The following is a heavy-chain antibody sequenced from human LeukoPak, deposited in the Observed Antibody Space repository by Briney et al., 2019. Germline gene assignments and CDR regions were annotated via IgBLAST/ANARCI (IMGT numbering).Heavy chain of an antibody. J-gene: IGHJ4*02. Sequence: GGSLRLSCAASGFTFSSYAMHWVRQAPGKGLEWVAVISYDGSNKYYADSVKGRFTISRDNSKNTLYLQMNSLRAEDTAVYYCARDLSGDTVVVPAAMCLDYWGQGTLVTVSS. V-gene: IGHV3-30-3*01. D-gene: IGHD2-2*01. CDR3: ARDLSGDTVVVPAAMCLDY. CDR1: GFTFSSYA. CDR2: ISYDGSNK.